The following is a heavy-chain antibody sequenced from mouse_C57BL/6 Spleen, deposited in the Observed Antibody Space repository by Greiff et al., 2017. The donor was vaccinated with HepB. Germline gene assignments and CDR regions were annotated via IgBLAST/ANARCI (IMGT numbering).Heavy chain of an antibody. J-gene: IGHJ2*01. CDR2: IDPSDSYT. Sequence: VQLQQSGAELVKPGASVKLSCKASGYTFTSYWMQWVKQRPGQGLEWIGEIDPSDSYTNYNQKFKGKATLTVDTSSSTAYMQLSSLTSEDSAVYYCARTVALDYWGQGTTLTVSS. CDR3: ARTVALDY. D-gene: IGHD1-1*01. V-gene: IGHV1-50*01. CDR1: GYTFTSYW.